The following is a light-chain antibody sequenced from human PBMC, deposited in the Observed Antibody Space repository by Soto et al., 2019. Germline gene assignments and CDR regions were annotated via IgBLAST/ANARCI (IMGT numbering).Light chain of an antibody. J-gene: IGKJ4*01. V-gene: IGKV3-20*01. CDR3: QQYD. CDR1: ESISSEY. CDR2: GAS. Sequence: DIVLTQSPGTLSLSPGEIATLSFRTSESISSEYLAWYQQRPGQAPRLLIYGASSRATCVPDRFSGIGSWTNFTLTITRLEPEDFAVYYCQQYDFGGGTKVDIK.